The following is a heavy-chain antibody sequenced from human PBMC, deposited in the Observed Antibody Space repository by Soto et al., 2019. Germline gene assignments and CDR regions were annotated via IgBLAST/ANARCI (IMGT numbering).Heavy chain of an antibody. CDR2: ISYDGSNR. CDR3: ARDVTPPQLWLRRTHFDY. D-gene: IGHD5-18*01. Sequence: PGGSLRLSCAASGFTFSSYGMYWVRQAPGKGLEWVAVISYDGSNRYYEDSVKGRFTISRDNSKNTLYLQMNSLRAEDTAVYYCARDVTPPQLWLRRTHFDYWGQGTLVTVSS. V-gene: IGHV3-30*03. CDR1: GFTFSSYG. J-gene: IGHJ4*02.